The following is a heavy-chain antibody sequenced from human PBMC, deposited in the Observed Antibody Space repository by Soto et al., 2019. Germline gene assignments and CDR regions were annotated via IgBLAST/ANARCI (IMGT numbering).Heavy chain of an antibody. CDR2: IHDSGTT. D-gene: IGHD2-15*01. CDR3: AREVAAIGDFDS. V-gene: IGHV4-61*01. CDR1: GRSVNSGNYY. Sequence: QVQLQESGPGLVMPSETLSLTCTVSGRSVNSGNYYWSWIRQPPGKGLEWIGNIHDSGTTNYNPSLKRRVTISVDPSKSQFSLKLTSVTAADTAVYYCAREVAAIGDFDSWGQGTLVTVSS. J-gene: IGHJ4*02.